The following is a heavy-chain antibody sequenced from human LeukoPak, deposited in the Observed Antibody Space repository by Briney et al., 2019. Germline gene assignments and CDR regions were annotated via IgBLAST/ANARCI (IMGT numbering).Heavy chain of an antibody. Sequence: PGGSLRLSCAASGFTFSDHYMDWVRQAPGKGLEWVGRIRKKANNYTTEYGASVKGRFTISRDDSKNSLHLQMNSLKSEDTAVYYCATTGGWYFDNWGQGTLVTVSS. J-gene: IGHJ4*02. D-gene: IGHD6-19*01. CDR1: GFTFSDHY. CDR2: IRKKANNYTT. CDR3: ATTGGWYFDN. V-gene: IGHV3-72*01.